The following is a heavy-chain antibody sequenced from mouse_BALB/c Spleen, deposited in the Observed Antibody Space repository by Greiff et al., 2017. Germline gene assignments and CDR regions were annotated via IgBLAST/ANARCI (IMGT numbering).Heavy chain of an antibody. V-gene: IGHV5-17*02. CDR2: ISSGSSTI. Sequence: EVKLVESGGGLVKPGGSLKLSCAASGFAFSSYDMSWVRQAPEKGLEWVAYISSGSSTIYYADTVKGRFTISRDNPKNTLFLQMTSLRSEDTAMYYCARSGTYYGSSYLWYFDVWGAGTTVTVSS. CDR3: ARSGTYYGSSYLWYFDV. CDR1: GFAFSSYD. D-gene: IGHD1-1*01. J-gene: IGHJ1*01.